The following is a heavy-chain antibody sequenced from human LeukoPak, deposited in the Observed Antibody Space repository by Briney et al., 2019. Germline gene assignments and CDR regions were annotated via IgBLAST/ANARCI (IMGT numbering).Heavy chain of an antibody. CDR1: GVTFSDYY. CDR2: VRNKANSYTT. D-gene: IGHD1-26*01. CDR3: ARAIVQPTRRFDP. V-gene: IGHV3-72*01. J-gene: IGHJ5*02. Sequence: PGGSLRLSCAASGVTFSDYYMDWVRQAPGKGLEWVGRVRNKANSYTTEYAASVKGRFTISRDDSKNSLYLQMNSLKTEDTAVYFCARAIVQPTRRFDPWGQGTLVTVSS.